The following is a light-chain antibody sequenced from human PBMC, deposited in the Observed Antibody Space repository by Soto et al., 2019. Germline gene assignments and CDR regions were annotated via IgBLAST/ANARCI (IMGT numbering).Light chain of an antibody. CDR1: QGIGGY. V-gene: IGKV1-9*01. J-gene: IGKJ4*01. CDR2: AAS. CDR3: QQINSYPRT. Sequence: DIQLTQTPSFLSASVGDRVTITCRASQGIGGYLAWYQQKSGKAPKLLMYAASTLQSGVPSRFSGSGSGTEFTLTINSLQPEDFVTYYCQQINSYPRTFGGGTKVEIK.